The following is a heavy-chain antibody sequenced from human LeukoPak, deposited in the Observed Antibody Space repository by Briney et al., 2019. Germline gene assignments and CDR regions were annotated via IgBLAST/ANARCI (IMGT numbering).Heavy chain of an antibody. V-gene: IGHV3-7*05. CDR1: GFTFSGYW. Sequence: PGGSLRLSCAPSGFTFSGYWMSWVRQAPRKGLEWVANIKQEGSEKYYVDSEKGRFTNNRDYAKNLLYLQMNSLRAEDTAMYYCVRDGSGWDYWGQGILVTVSS. J-gene: IGHJ4*02. CDR3: VRDGSGWDY. D-gene: IGHD3-10*01. CDR2: IKQEGSEK.